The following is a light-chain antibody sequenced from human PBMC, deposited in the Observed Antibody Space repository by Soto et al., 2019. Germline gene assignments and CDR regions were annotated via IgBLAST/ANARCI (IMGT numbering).Light chain of an antibody. CDR3: QQFGSSPQT. CDR2: GAS. V-gene: IGKV3-20*01. CDR1: QSVRSNY. J-gene: IGKJ1*01. Sequence: EILLTQSPGTLSLSPGDRATLSCRASQSVRSNYLAWYQHKLGQAPRLLIYGASNRATGIPDRFSGSGSGTDFTLTISRLEPEDFAVYYCQQFGSSPQTFGQGTKVEIK.